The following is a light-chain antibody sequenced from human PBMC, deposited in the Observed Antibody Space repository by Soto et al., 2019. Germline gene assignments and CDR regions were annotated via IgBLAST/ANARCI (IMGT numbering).Light chain of an antibody. CDR1: QSIGIW. CDR3: QQYNDFSWT. Sequence: IQMTQSPSTLSASVGDRVAITCRASQSIGIWLAWYQQKPGKTPRFLIYKASSLESGVPSMFSGSGYRTEFTLTISSLQPDDFAAYYCQQYNDFSWTFGQGTKVEIK. V-gene: IGKV1-5*03. J-gene: IGKJ1*01. CDR2: KAS.